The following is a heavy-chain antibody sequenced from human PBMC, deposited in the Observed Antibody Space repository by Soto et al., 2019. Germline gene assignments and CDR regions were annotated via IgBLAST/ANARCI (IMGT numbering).Heavy chain of an antibody. J-gene: IGHJ5*02. CDR1: GFDFSNYW. D-gene: IGHD4-17*01. CDR2: INGDGSDT. V-gene: IGHV3-74*03. Sequence: HPGGSLRLSCGASGFDFSNYWMHWVRQAPGKGLVWVSRINGDGSDTKYADSVKGRFTISRDNAKNTVYLQMNSLRVDDTAVYYCARDQTTGDWFDAWGQGALVTVSS. CDR3: ARDQTTGDWFDA.